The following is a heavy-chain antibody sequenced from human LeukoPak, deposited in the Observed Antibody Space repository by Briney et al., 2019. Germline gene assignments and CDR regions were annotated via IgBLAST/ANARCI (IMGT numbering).Heavy chain of an antibody. J-gene: IGHJ4*02. Sequence: GGSLRLSCAASGFTFSSYWMHWVRHAPGKGLVWVSRINSDGSSTSYADSVKGRFTISRDNAKNTLYLQMNSLRAEDTAVYYCARELPAAILRLDPGLDYWGQGTLVTVSS. V-gene: IGHV3-74*01. CDR3: ARELPAAILRLDPGLDY. CDR2: INSDGSST. D-gene: IGHD2-2*01. CDR1: GFTFSSYW.